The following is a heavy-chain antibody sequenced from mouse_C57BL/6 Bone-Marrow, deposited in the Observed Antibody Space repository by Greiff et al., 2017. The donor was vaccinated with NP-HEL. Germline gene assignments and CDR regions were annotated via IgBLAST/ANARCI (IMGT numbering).Heavy chain of an antibody. CDR2: INPSNGGT. D-gene: IGHD3-3*01. V-gene: IGHV1-53*01. CDR1: YTFTSYW. Sequence: QVQLQQSGTELVKPGASGYTFTSYWMHWVKQRPGQGLEWIGNINPSNGGTNNNEKFKSKATLTVDKSSSTAYMQLSSLTSEDSAVYYCARGQLNDYWGQGTTRTVSS. J-gene: IGHJ2*01. CDR3: ARGQLNDY.